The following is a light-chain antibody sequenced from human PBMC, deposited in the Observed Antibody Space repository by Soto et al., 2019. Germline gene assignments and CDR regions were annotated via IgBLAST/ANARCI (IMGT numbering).Light chain of an antibody. J-gene: IGLJ1*01. V-gene: IGLV2-14*01. CDR3: SSYTTSSTLV. CDR1: SSDIGEYNY. Sequence: QSALTQPASVSGSPGQSITISCTGTSSDIGEYNYVSWYQQHPGKAPKLMIYDVSNRPSGASNRFSGSKSVNTASLTISGLQPEDEADYYCSSYTTSSTLVFGTGTKLTVL. CDR2: DVS.